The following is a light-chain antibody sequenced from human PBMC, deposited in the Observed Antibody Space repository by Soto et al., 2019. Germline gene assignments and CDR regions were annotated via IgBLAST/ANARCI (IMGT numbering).Light chain of an antibody. Sequence: DIQMTQSPSSLSASVGDRVTITCRASQSISSYLNWYQQKPGKAPKLLIYAASSLQSGVPSRFSGSGSGTDFTLTNSSLQPEDFATYYCQQSYSTPPSYTFGQGTKLEIK. V-gene: IGKV1-39*01. J-gene: IGKJ2*01. CDR1: QSISSY. CDR2: AAS. CDR3: QQSYSTPPSYT.